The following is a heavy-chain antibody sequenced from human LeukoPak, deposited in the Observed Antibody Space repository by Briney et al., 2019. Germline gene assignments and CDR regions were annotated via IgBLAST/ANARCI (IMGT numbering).Heavy chain of an antibody. Sequence: SETLSLTCAVSGYSISSGYYWGWIRQPPGKGLEWIGSIYHSGSTYYNPSLKNRVTISVDTSKDQFSLKLSSVTAADTAVYYCARRGDGYKTYYFDYWGQGTLVTVSS. CDR1: GYSISSGYY. CDR3: ARRGDGYKTYYFDY. CDR2: IYHSGST. V-gene: IGHV4-38-2*01. J-gene: IGHJ4*02. D-gene: IGHD5-24*01.